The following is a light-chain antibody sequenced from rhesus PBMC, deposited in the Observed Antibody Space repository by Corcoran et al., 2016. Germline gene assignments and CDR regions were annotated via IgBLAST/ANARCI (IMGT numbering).Light chain of an antibody. CDR2: EVS. CDR3: SSYAGNNIYI. CDR1: SSDIGGYNY. Sequence: QAALTQPRSVSGSPGQSVTISCTGTSSDIGGYNYVSWYQQHPDTAPKRMISEVSKRPSGVSDHFSGSKSGNTASRTISGLQAEDEADYHGSSYAGNNIYICGAGTRLTVL. V-gene: IGLV2-32*02. J-gene: IGLJ1*01.